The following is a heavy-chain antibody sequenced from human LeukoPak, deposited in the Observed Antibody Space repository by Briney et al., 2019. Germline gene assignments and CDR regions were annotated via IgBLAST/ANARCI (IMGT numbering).Heavy chain of an antibody. V-gene: IGHV3-66*01. CDR1: GFTVSSNY. CDR2: IYSGGST. D-gene: IGHD5-24*01. CDR3: ARGRDGGLSDVDYFDY. Sequence: GGPLRLSCAASGFTVSSNYMSWVRQAPGEGLEWVSVIYSGGSTYYADSVKGRFTISRDNSKNKLYLQMNSLRAEDTAVYYCARGRDGGLSDVDYFDYRGQGTLVTVSS. J-gene: IGHJ4*02.